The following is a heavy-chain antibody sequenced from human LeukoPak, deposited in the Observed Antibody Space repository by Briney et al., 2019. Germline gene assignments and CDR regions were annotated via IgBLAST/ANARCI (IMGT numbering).Heavy chain of an antibody. CDR3: ARDLAVAGPSYYYYYGMDV. D-gene: IGHD6-19*01. Sequence: QTGGSLRLSCAASGFTFSSYSMNWVRQAPGKGLEWLSYISSTNSIIHYADSVKGRFTISRDNAKNSLYLQMNSLRAEDTAVYYCARDLAVAGPSYYYYYGMDVWGQGTTVTVSS. V-gene: IGHV3-48*04. CDR1: GFTFSSYS. J-gene: IGHJ6*02. CDR2: ISSTNSII.